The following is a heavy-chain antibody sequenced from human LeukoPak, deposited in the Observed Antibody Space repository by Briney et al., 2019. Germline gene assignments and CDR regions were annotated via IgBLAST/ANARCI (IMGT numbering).Heavy chain of an antibody. CDR1: GFSFSDYV. V-gene: IGHV3-23*01. CDR3: TTRAGGTPDY. Sequence: AGGSLRLSCVGSGFSFSDYVMTWVRQAPGKGLEWVSAISNRDGSSTDYADSVKGRFTISRDNSKNTVYLQMNSVRAEDTAVYYCTTRAGGTPDYWGLGTLVTVSS. D-gene: IGHD1-1*01. CDR2: ISNRDGSST. J-gene: IGHJ4*02.